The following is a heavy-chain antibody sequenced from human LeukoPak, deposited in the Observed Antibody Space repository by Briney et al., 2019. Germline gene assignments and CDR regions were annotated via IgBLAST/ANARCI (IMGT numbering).Heavy chain of an antibody. CDR3: ARAYSYDSGKGVDY. V-gene: IGHV3-66*01. J-gene: IGHJ4*02. Sequence: GGSLRLSCAASGFTVSNDYMSWVRQAPGKGLEWVSFIYSGGYTYYADSVKGRFTISRDNSKNTLYLQMNSLRAEDTAVYYCARAYSYDSGKGVDYWGQGTLVTVSS. D-gene: IGHD3-10*01. CDR2: IYSGGYT. CDR1: GFTVSNDY.